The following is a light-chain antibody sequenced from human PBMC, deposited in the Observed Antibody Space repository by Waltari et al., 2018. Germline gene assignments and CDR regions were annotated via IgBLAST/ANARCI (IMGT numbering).Light chain of an antibody. J-gene: IGLJ2*01. CDR3: SSYAGSNNVV. CDR2: EVM. CDR1: SSHVGDYTY. V-gene: IGLV2-8*01. Sequence: QSALTQPPSASGSPGQSVTISCTGTSSHVGDYTYVSWYQPHPGKTPKLMIFEVMKRPSGVPDRFSGSKSGNTASLTVSGLQAEDEADYYCSSYAGSNNVVFGGGTKLTVL.